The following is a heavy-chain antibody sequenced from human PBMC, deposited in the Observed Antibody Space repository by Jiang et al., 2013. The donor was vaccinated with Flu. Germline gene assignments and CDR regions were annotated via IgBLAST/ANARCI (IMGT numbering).Heavy chain of an antibody. J-gene: IGHJ6*02. V-gene: IGHV1-69*04. D-gene: IGHD6-6*01. Sequence: EWMGRIIPILNIANYAQKFQGRVTITRDTSMSTVYMELSSLRSEDTAVYYCARDFLPSHYSSSPNYYYYGMDVWGQGTTVTVSS. CDR3: ARDFLPSHYSSSPNYYYYGMDV. CDR2: IIPILNIA.